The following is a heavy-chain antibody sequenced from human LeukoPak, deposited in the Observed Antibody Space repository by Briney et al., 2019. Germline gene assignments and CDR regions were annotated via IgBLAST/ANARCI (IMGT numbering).Heavy chain of an antibody. CDR3: ASLGYCSSTSCYMDV. D-gene: IGHD2-2*01. V-gene: IGHV1-69*05. J-gene: IGHJ6*03. CDR2: IIPIFGTA. Sequence: SVKVSCKASGGTFSSYAISWVRQAPGQGLEWMGGIIPIFGTANYAQKFQGRVTITTDESTCTAYMELGSLRSEDTAVYYCASLGYCSSTSCYMDVWGKGTTVTVSS. CDR1: GGTFSSYA.